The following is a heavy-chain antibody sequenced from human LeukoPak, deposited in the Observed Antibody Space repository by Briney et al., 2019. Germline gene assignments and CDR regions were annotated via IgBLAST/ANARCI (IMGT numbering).Heavy chain of an antibody. CDR2: ISWNSGSI. V-gene: IGHV3-9*01. Sequence: GRSLRLSCAASGFTFDDYAMHWVRHAPGKGLEWVSGISWNSGSIGYADSVKGRFTISRDNAKNSLYLQMNSLRAEDTALYYCAKDYYYDSSGYYSCFDYWGQGTLVTVSS. CDR3: AKDYYYDSSGYYSCFDY. CDR1: GFTFDDYA. J-gene: IGHJ4*02. D-gene: IGHD3-22*01.